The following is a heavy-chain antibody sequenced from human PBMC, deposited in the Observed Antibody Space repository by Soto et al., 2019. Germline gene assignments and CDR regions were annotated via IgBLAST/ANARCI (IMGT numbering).Heavy chain of an antibody. CDR1: GFSVGVNY. CDR2: IYSGGNT. D-gene: IGHD2-21*01. CDR3: ARGPNSDC. J-gene: IGHJ4*02. Sequence: EERLVQSGGGLVQPGGSLRLSCAAYGFSVGVNYMSWVRQAPGKGLEVVSLIYSGGNTFYADSMKGRFTLSRDTSNNMLYLQMDSLRAEDTAVYYCARGPNSDCWGQGTLVIVSS. V-gene: IGHV3-53*01.